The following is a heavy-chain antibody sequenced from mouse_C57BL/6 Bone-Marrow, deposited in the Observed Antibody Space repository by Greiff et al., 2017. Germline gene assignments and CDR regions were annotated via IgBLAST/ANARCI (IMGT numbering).Heavy chain of an antibody. CDR3: ARSDCSKGWFAY. V-gene: IGHV1-7*01. CDR1: GYTFTSYW. D-gene: IGHD2-5*01. J-gene: IGHJ3*01. CDR2: INPSSGYT. Sequence: VQLQQSGAELAKPGASVKLSCKASGYTFTSYWMHWVKQRPGQGLEWIGYINPSSGYTKYNQKFKDKATLTADKSSRTAYMQLSSLTYDNSAVYYCARSDCSKGWFAYWGHGTLVTVSA.